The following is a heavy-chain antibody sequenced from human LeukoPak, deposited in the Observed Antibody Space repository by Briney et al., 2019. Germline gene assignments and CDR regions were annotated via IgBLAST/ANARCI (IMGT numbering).Heavy chain of an antibody. D-gene: IGHD3-10*01. Sequence: SETLSLTCTVSGGSISSSSYYWGWIRQPPGTGLEWIGSIYYSGSTYYNPSLKSRVTISVDTSKNQFSLKLSSVTAADTAVYYCARVEEGYGSGRRGNFYYYYMDVWGKGTTVTISS. V-gene: IGHV4-39*07. CDR1: GGSISSSSYY. J-gene: IGHJ6*03. CDR3: ARVEEGYGSGRRGNFYYYYMDV. CDR2: IYYSGST.